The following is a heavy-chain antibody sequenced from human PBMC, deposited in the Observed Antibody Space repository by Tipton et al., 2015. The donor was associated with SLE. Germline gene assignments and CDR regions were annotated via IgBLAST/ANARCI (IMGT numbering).Heavy chain of an antibody. J-gene: IGHJ5*02. CDR1: GESFSGYY. V-gene: IGHV4-4*07. CDR3: ARDLGAPYYDFWSGYRGWFDP. Sequence: TLSLTCAVYGESFSGYYWSWIRQPAGKGLEWIGRIYTSGSTNYNPSLKSRVTISVDTSKNQFSLKLSSVTAADTAVYYCARDLGAPYYDFWSGYRGWFDPWGQGTLVTVSS. D-gene: IGHD3-3*01. CDR2: IYTSGST.